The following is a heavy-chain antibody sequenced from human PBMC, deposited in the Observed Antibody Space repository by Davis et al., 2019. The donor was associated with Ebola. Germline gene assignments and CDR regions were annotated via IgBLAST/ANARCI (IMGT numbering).Heavy chain of an antibody. CDR1: GFTFSSHT. D-gene: IGHD3-22*01. Sequence: GESLKISCAASGFTFSSHTMAWVRQAPGKGLDYVSYISSGSGTIYYADSVRGRFTISRDNAKNSMYLQMNSLRAEDTAVYYCARPLYDSSGYHYWGQGTLVTVSS. J-gene: IGHJ4*02. V-gene: IGHV3-48*01. CDR2: ISSGSGTI. CDR3: ARPLYDSSGYHY.